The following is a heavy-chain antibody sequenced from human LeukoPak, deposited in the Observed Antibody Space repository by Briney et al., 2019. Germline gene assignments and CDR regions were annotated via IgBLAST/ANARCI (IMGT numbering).Heavy chain of an antibody. CDR2: ISGSGGST. CDR1: GFTFSSYA. Sequence: GGSLRLSCAASGFTFSSYAMSWVRQAPGKGLEWVSAISGSGGSTYYADSVKGRFTISRDNSKNALYLQMNSLRAEDTAVYYCAKVLAESGFSSGWSRGFDYWGQGTLVTVSS. CDR3: AKVLAESGFSSGWSRGFDY. V-gene: IGHV3-23*01. J-gene: IGHJ4*02. D-gene: IGHD6-19*01.